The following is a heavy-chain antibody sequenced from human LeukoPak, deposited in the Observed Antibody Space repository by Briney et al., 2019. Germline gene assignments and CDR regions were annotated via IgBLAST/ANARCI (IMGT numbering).Heavy chain of an antibody. CDR2: ISTYNGNT. CDR1: GYTFTSYG. Sequence: ASVKVSCKASGYTFTSYGISWVRQAPGQGLEWMGWISTYNGNTNYAQKVQGRVTMTTDTSTSTAYMELRSLRSDDTAVYYCARVLRFMEWFTNDAFDIWGQGTMVTVS. J-gene: IGHJ3*02. D-gene: IGHD3-3*01. V-gene: IGHV1-18*01. CDR3: ARVLRFMEWFTNDAFDI.